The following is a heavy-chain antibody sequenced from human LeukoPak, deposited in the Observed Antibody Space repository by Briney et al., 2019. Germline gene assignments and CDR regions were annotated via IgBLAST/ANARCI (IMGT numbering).Heavy chain of an antibody. CDR3: ARDSRLGYIRYYFAC. CDR2: IIPIFGTA. V-gene: IGHV1-69*06. J-gene: IGHJ4*02. Sequence: EASVKVSCKASGGTFSSYAISWVRHAPGQGLERMGGIIPIFGTANYAQKFQGRVTITADKSTSTAYMELSSLRSEDTAVYSGARDSRLGYIRYYFACWGQGTLVTVSS. D-gene: IGHD6-13*01. CDR1: GGTFSSYA.